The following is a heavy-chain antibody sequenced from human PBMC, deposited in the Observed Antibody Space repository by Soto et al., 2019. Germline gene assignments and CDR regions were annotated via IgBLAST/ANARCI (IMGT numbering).Heavy chain of an antibody. CDR1: GGTFSSYA. CDR3: ARTARDDFWSGYGKGPIGCLDP. D-gene: IGHD3-3*01. V-gene: IGHV1-69*13. J-gene: IGHJ5*02. Sequence: ASVKVSCKASGGTFSSYAISWVRQAPGQGLEWMGGIIPIFGTANYAQKFQGRVTITADESTSTAYMELSSLRSEDTAVYYCARTARDDFWSGYGKGPIGCLDPGG. CDR2: IIPIFGTA.